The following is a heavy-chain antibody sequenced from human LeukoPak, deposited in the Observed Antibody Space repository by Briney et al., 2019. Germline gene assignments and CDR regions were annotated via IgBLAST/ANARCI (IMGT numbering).Heavy chain of an antibody. CDR3: ARLDVDTALVLDY. Sequence: GESLKISCKTSGYSFSNYWIGWVRQMPGKGLEWMGIIYPGDSDTRYSPSFRGQVTISADTSIETAYLQWSSLKASDTAMYYCARLDVDTALVLDYWGQGTLITVSS. CDR1: GYSFSNYW. V-gene: IGHV5-51*01. D-gene: IGHD5-18*01. J-gene: IGHJ4*02. CDR2: IYPGDSDT.